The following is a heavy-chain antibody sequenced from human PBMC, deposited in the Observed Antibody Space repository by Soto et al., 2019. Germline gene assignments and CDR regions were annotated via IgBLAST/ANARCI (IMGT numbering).Heavy chain of an antibody. V-gene: IGHV1-18*01. Sequence: QVQLVQSGAEVKKPGASVKVSCKASGYTFTSYGISWVRQAPGQGLEWMGWISAYNGNTNYAQKLQGRVTMTTDTSTSTASMDLRSLRSDATAVYYCAGDRFEYSSGFDAFDIWGQGTMVTVSS. CDR3: AGDRFEYSSGFDAFDI. CDR1: GYTFTSYG. D-gene: IGHD6-19*01. CDR2: ISAYNGNT. J-gene: IGHJ3*02.